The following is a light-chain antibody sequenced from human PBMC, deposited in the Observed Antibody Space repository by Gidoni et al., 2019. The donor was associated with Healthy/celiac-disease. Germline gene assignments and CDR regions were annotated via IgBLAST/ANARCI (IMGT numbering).Light chain of an antibody. CDR2: KAS. J-gene: IGKJ2*01. CDR3: QQYNSYPYT. Sequence: IQMTQSPSTLSASVGDRVSITCRASQSISSWLAWYQQKPGKAPKLLIYKASSLESGVPSRLSGSGSGTEFTLTISSLQPDDFATYYCQQYNSYPYTFGQGTKLEIK. CDR1: QSISSW. V-gene: IGKV1-5*03.